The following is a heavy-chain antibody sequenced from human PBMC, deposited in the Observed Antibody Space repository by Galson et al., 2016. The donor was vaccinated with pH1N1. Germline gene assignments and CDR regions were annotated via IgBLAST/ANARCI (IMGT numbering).Heavy chain of an antibody. D-gene: IGHD1-26*01. J-gene: IGHJ6*02. CDR2: LYKTGTT. V-gene: IGHV4-61*09. CDR1: GGSISSGDYY. Sequence: TLSLTCTVSGGSISSGDYYWSWIRQPAGKGLEWIGHLYKTGTTNYNPSLKSRVTISADTSKNQFSLKLTSVTAADTAVYYCARGGVYSVWGQGTTVTVSS. CDR3: ARGGVYSV.